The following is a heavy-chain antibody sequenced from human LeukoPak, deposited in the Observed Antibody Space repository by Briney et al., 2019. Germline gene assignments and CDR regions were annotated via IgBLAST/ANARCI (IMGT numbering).Heavy chain of an antibody. V-gene: IGHV3-21*01. D-gene: IGHD2-21*02. Sequence: GGSLRLSCAASGFTFSSYSMNWVRQAPGKGLEWVSSISSSSSYIYYADSVKGRFTISRDNSKNTLYLQMNSLRAEDTAVYYCAKLELAYCGGDCYGTDFFDYWGQGTLVTVSS. CDR1: GFTFSSYS. CDR3: AKLELAYCGGDCYGTDFFDY. CDR2: ISSSSSYI. J-gene: IGHJ4*02.